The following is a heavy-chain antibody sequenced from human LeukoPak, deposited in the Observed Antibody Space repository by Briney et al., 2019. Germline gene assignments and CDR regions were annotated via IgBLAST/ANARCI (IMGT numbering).Heavy chain of an antibody. CDR1: GASISSSNFY. D-gene: IGHD3-10*01. J-gene: IGHJ4*02. CDR2: INYSGRT. CDR3: ARGLWFGESRPYYYDY. V-gene: IGHV4-39*01. Sequence: SETLSLTCAVSGASISSSNFYWGWIRQPPGKGLEWIGPINYSGRTYYNPSLKSRVTISEDTSKNQFSLKLSSVTAADTAEYYCARGLWFGESRPYYYDYWGQGNLVTVST.